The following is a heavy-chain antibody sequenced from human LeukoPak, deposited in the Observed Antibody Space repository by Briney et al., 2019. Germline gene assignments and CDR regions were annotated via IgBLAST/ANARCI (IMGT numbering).Heavy chain of an antibody. CDR2: IIPVFGTA. V-gene: IGHV1-69*05. CDR3: ARGPQTLSRYDPSTGYYDPPFDY. Sequence: GASVKVSCKASGGTFSSYAISWVRQAPGQGLEWMGGIIPVFGTANYAQKFLGRVTITTDESTSTAYLELSSLRSEDTAVYYCARGPQTLSRYDPSTGYYDPPFDYWGRGIVVTVSS. J-gene: IGHJ4*02. CDR1: GGTFSSYA. D-gene: IGHD3-9*01.